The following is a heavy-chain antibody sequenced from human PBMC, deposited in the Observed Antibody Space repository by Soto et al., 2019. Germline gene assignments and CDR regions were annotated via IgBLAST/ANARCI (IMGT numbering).Heavy chain of an antibody. Sequence: KVSCKASGGTFSSYAISWVRQAPGQGLEWMGGIIPIFGTANYAQKFQGRVTITADESTSTAYMELSSLRSEDTAVYYCARDGDNWNDEDAFDIWGQGTMVTVSS. D-gene: IGHD1-1*01. CDR2: IIPIFGTA. CDR3: ARDGDNWNDEDAFDI. V-gene: IGHV1-69*01. CDR1: GGTFSSYA. J-gene: IGHJ3*02.